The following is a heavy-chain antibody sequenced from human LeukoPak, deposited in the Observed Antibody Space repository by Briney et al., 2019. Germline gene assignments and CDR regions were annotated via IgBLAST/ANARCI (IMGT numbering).Heavy chain of an antibody. Sequence: KFSETLSLTCTVSGGSISSYYWSCIRQPAGKGLEWIGRIYTSGSTNYNPSLKSRVTMSVDTSKNQFSLKLSSVTAADTAVYYCARESSEDIVVVPAASDWYYFDYWGQGTLVTVSS. CDR2: IYTSGST. D-gene: IGHD2-2*01. J-gene: IGHJ4*02. V-gene: IGHV4-4*07. CDR1: GGSISSYY. CDR3: ARESSEDIVVVPAASDWYYFDY.